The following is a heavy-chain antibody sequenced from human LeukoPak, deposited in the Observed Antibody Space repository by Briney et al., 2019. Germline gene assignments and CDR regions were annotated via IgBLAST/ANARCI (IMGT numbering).Heavy chain of an antibody. CDR1: GYTSTGYF. V-gene: IGHV1-2*02. CDR2: INPNSGGT. D-gene: IGHD5-12*01. Sequence: ASVKVSCKASGYTSTGYFMHWVRQAPGHGLEWMGWINPNSGGTNYAQKFQGRDTLTRDTSISTAYVELSRLRSDDTAVYYCARQELVDVVATTYWGQGTLVTVSS. CDR3: ARQELVDVVATTY. J-gene: IGHJ4*02.